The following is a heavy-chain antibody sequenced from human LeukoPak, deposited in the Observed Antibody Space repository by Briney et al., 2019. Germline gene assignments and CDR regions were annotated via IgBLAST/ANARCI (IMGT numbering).Heavy chain of an antibody. J-gene: IGHJ4*02. CDR1: GGSISSSSYY. Sequence: SETLSLTCTVSGGSISSSSYYWGWIRLPPGKGLEWIGSIYYSGSTYYNPSLKSRVTISVDTSKNQFSLKLSSVTAADTAVYYCASCEFWSGYFDYWGQGTLVTVSS. D-gene: IGHD3-3*01. CDR2: IYYSGST. V-gene: IGHV4-39*01. CDR3: ASCEFWSGYFDY.